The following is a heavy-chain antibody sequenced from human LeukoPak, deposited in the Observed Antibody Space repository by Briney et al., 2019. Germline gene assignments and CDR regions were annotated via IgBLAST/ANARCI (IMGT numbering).Heavy chain of an antibody. CDR3: ARISGIVTRY. CDR2: ISSSGSTI. J-gene: IGHJ4*02. D-gene: IGHD3-10*01. V-gene: IGHV3-48*01. Sequence: SGGSLRLSCAASGFTFSSYSMNWVRQAPGKGLEWVSYISSSGSTIYYADSVKGRFTISRDSAHNSLYLQMNSLRAEDTAVYYCARISGIVTRYWGQGTLVTVSS. CDR1: GFTFSSYS.